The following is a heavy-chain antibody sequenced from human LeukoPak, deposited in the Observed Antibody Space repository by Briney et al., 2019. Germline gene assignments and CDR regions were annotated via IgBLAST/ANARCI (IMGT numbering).Heavy chain of an antibody. D-gene: IGHD5-18*01. CDR3: ARDREWIQLWPDAFDI. CDR1: GGSISSSSYY. Sequence: PAETLSLTCTASGGSISSSSYYWGWIRPPPGKGLEWIGNINCSGSTYYNPSLKSRVTISVDTSKNQFSLKLSSVTAADTAVYYCARDREWIQLWPDAFDIWGQGTMVTVSS. CDR2: INCSGST. V-gene: IGHV4-39*07. J-gene: IGHJ3*02.